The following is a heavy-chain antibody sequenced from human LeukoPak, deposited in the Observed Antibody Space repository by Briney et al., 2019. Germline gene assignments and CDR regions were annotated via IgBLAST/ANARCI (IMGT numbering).Heavy chain of an antibody. D-gene: IGHD3-3*01. CDR2: LRPDGSDK. Sequence: GGSLRLSCTGSGYTFSDYWTTWARQAPGKGLEWVANLRPDGSDKYYVDSVEGRFTISRDNAKKLVYLQMNSLRAEDTAVYYCARDAYDDASESWRQGTLVTVSS. J-gene: IGHJ5*02. V-gene: IGHV3-7*01. CDR1: GYTFSDYW. CDR3: ARDAYDDASES.